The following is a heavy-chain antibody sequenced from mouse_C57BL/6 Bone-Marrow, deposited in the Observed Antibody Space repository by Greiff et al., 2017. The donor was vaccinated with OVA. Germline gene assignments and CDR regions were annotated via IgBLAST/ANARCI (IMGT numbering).Heavy chain of an antibody. CDR3: ARLYYGNFWFAY. Sequence: EVKLVESGGGLVQPGGSLKLSCAASGFTFSDYYMYWVRQTPEKRLEWVAYISNGGGSTYYPDTVKGRFTISRDNAKNTLYLQMSRLKSEDTAMYYCARLYYGNFWFAYWGQGTLVTVSA. V-gene: IGHV5-12*01. D-gene: IGHD2-1*01. J-gene: IGHJ3*01. CDR1: GFTFSDYY. CDR2: ISNGGGST.